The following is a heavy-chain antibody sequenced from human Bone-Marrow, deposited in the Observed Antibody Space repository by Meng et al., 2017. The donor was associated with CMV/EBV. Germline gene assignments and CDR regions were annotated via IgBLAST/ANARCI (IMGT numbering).Heavy chain of an antibody. CDR3: ARAPLGYSSGWYDY. Sequence: SVKVSCKASGYTFTTYAISWVRQAPGQGLEWMGGIIPIFGTANYAQKFQGRVTITTDESTSTAYMELSSLRSEDTAVYYCARAPLGYSSGWYDYWGQGTLVTVSS. V-gene: IGHV1-69*05. D-gene: IGHD6-19*01. CDR2: IIPIFGTA. CDR1: GYTFTTYA. J-gene: IGHJ4*02.